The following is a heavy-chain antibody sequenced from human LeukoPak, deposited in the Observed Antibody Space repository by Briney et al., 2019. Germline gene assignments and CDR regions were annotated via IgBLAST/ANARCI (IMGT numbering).Heavy chain of an antibody. J-gene: IGHJ4*02. D-gene: IGHD3-10*01. Sequence: PGGSLRLSCAASGFTVSSNYMSWVRQAPGKGLESVSVIYSGGSTYYADSVKGRFTISRDNSKNTLYLQMNSLRAEDTAVYYCARDLLVYYGSGSYYNSWGQGTLVTVSS. CDR2: IYSGGST. V-gene: IGHV3-66*02. CDR3: ARDLLVYYGSGSYYNS. CDR1: GFTVSSNY.